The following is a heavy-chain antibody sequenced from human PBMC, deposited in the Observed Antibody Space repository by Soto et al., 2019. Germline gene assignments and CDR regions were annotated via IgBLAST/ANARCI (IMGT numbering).Heavy chain of an antibody. D-gene: IGHD6-6*01. J-gene: IGHJ6*02. Sequence: PSETLSLTCAVSGGSISSSNWWSWVRQPPGKGLEWIGEICHSGSTNYNPSLKSRVTISVDKSKNQFSLKLSSVTAADTAVYYCARVSSSSLIYYYYYGMDVWGQGTTVTVSS. CDR1: GGSISSSNW. V-gene: IGHV4-4*02. CDR2: ICHSGST. CDR3: ARVSSSSLIYYYYYGMDV.